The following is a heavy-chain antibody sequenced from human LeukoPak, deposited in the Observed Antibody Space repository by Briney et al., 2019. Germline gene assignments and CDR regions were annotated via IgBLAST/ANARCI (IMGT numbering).Heavy chain of an antibody. CDR3: ARGWPSGPRWFDP. V-gene: IGHV1-69*06. D-gene: IGHD3-3*01. CDR1: GGTFSSYA. Sequence: SVKVSCKASGGTFSSYAISWVRQAPGQGLEWKGGIIPIFGTANYAQKFQGRVTITADKSTSTAYMELSSLRSEDTAVYYCARGWPSGPRWFDPWGQGTLVTVSS. J-gene: IGHJ5*02. CDR2: IIPIFGTA.